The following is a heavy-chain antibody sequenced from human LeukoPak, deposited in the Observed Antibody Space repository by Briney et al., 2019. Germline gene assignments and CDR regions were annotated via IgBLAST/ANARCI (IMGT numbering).Heavy chain of an antibody. CDR2: IASDGSST. J-gene: IGHJ4*02. CDR3: ARGRPHGNDY. V-gene: IGHV3-74*01. Sequence: GGSLRLSCAASGFTFSTYAMNWVRQAPGKGLVWVSRIASDGSSTTYADSVKGRFSISRDNAKNTLYLQMNSLRVEDTAVYYCARGRPHGNDYWGQGTLVTVSS. D-gene: IGHD4-23*01. CDR1: GFTFSTYA.